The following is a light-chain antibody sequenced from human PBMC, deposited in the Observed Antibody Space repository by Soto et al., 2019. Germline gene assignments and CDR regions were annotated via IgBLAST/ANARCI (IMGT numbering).Light chain of an antibody. CDR1: QSLEYSDGNSY. V-gene: IGKV2-30*01. CDR2: KVS. CDR3: MHGTLWPPT. Sequence: DVVLTQSPLALAVTLGQPASISCRSSQSLEYSDGNSYLNWFQQRPGKSPRRLIYKVSNRDSGVPDRFSGSGSGTDFTLKISWVEAEDVAVYYCMHGTLWPPTFGGGTKVEIK. J-gene: IGKJ4*01.